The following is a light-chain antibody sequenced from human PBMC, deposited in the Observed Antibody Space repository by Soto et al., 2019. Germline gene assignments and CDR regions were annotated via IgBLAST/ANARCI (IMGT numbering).Light chain of an antibody. CDR2: DNN. CDR1: SSNIGINA. J-gene: IGLJ1*01. V-gene: IGLV1-44*01. CDR3: SSYAGSSNV. Sequence: QSVLTQPPSASGTPGQRVTISCSGSSSNIGINAVNWYQQLPGTAPKLLMYDNNQRPSGVPDRVSGSKSGNTASPTVSGRQAEDEADYYSSSYAGSSNVFGTGTKVTVL.